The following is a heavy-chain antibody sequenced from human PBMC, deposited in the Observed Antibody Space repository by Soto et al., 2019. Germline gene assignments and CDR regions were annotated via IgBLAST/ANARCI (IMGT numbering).Heavy chain of an antibody. CDR1: GFTFSSDA. J-gene: IGHJ5*02. Sequence: GGCLRLASAAAGFTFSSDAMSWVRQAPGKGLEWVSAISGSGGSTYYADSVKGRFTISRDNSKNTLYLQMNSLRAEDTAVYYCAKGVVPAAMGPDWFDPWGQGTLVTVSS. CDR2: ISGSGGST. V-gene: IGHV3-23*01. D-gene: IGHD2-2*01. CDR3: AKGVVPAAMGPDWFDP.